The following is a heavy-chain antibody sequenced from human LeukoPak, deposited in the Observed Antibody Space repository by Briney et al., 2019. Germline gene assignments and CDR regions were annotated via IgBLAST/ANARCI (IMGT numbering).Heavy chain of an antibody. CDR3: ARGGGLDV. D-gene: IGHD3-16*01. CDR2: IYSGGTT. CDR1: GFTVSNNY. Sequence: PGGSLRLSCAASGFTVSNNYMSWSRQAPGKGLEWVSVIYSGGTTYYADSVRGRFTISRDNSKNTLYLQMSNLRAEDTAVYFCARGGGLDVWGQGATVTVSS. V-gene: IGHV3-53*01. J-gene: IGHJ6*02.